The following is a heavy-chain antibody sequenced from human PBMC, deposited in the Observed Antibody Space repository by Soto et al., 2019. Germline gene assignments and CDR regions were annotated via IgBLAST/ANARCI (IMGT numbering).Heavy chain of an antibody. CDR2: IDEYGNTI. V-gene: IGHV3-74*01. CDR1: GFTFSCYW. D-gene: IGHD3-10*01. Sequence: LRLSCSTSGFTFSCYWMHWIRQVPGKGLLWVSRIDEYGNTINYADSVRGRFTISRDNARNTLYLEMNSLRAEDTALYYCTRDIGGKGAYWGPGTLVTVSS. CDR3: TRDIGGKGAY. J-gene: IGHJ4*02.